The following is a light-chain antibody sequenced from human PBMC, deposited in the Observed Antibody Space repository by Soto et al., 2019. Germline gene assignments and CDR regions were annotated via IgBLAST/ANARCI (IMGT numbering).Light chain of an antibody. Sequence: QSVLTQPASVSGSPGQSITISCTGTSSDVGGYNYVYWYQQHPGKAPKLMIYDVSNRPSGVSNRFSGSKSGNTASLTISGLQDEDEDDYYCSSYTGSSTLWVFGGGTKVTVL. V-gene: IGLV2-14*01. CDR1: SSDVGGYNY. CDR2: DVS. CDR3: SSYTGSSTLWV. J-gene: IGLJ3*02.